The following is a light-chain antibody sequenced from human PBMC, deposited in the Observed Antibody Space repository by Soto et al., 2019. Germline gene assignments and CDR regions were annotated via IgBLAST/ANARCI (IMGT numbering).Light chain of an antibody. J-gene: IGLJ1*01. CDR1: SSDVGGYNY. CDR2: EVS. Sequence: QSALTQAPSASGSPGQSVTISCTGTSSDVGGYNYVSWYQQHPGKAPKLMIYEVSKRPSGVPDRFSGSKSGNTASLTVSGLQAEDEADYYCSLYAGSNNYVFGTGTKVTVL. V-gene: IGLV2-8*01. CDR3: SLYAGSNNYV.